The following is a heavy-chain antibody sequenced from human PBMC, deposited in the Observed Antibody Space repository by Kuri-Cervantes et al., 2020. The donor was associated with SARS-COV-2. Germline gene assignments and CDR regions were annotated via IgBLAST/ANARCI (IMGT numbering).Heavy chain of an antibody. J-gene: IGHJ5*02. D-gene: IGHD1-26*01. CDR3: AKGSSGSYEWFDP. CDR1: GFTFSSYA. V-gene: IGHV3-30-3*01. CDR2: ISYDGSNK. Sequence: GESLKISCAASGFTFSSYAMHWVRQAPGKGLEWVAVISYDGSNKYYADSVKGRFTISRGNSKNSLYLQMNSLRTEDTALYYCAKGSSGSYEWFDPWGQGTLVTVSS.